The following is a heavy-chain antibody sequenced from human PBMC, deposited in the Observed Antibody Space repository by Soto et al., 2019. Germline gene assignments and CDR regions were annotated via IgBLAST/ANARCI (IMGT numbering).Heavy chain of an antibody. J-gene: IGHJ4*02. D-gene: IGHD2-2*01. CDR2: IIPIFGTA. V-gene: IGHV1-69*12. CDR3: ARSPFLGYCISTSCSPHFDY. CDR1: GGTFSSYA. Sequence: QVQLVQSGAEVKKPGSSVKVSCKASGGTFSSYAISWVRQAPGQGLEWMGGIIPIFGTANYAQKFQGRVTITADESTSTAYMELSSLRSEDTAVYYCARSPFLGYCISTSCSPHFDYWGQGTLVTVSS.